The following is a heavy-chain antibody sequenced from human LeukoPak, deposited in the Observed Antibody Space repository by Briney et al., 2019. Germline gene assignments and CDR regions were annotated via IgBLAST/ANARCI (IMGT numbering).Heavy chain of an antibody. D-gene: IGHD6-19*01. CDR2: INPNSGGT. CDR1: GYTFTGYY. CDR3: ASAVAGPYY. V-gene: IGHV1-2*02. Sequence: ASVEVSCKASGYTFTGYYMHWVRQAPEQGLEWMGWINPNSGGTSYAQKFQGRVTMTRDTSISTAYMELSRLRSDDTAVYYCASAVAGPYYWGQGTLVTVSS. J-gene: IGHJ4*02.